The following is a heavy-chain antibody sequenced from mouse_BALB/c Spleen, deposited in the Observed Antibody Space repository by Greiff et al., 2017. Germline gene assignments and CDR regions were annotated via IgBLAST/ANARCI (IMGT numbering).Heavy chain of an antibody. CDR2: ISNLAYSI. V-gene: IGHV5-15*02. D-gene: IGHD2-4*01. CDR3: ARDGGGLRRGAWFAY. Sequence: EVHLVESGGGLVQPGGSRKLSCAASGFTFSDYGMAWVRQAPGKGPEWVAFISNLAYSIYYADTVTGRFTISRENAKNTLYLEMSSLRSEDTAMYYCARDGGGLRRGAWFAYWGQGTLVTVSA. CDR1: GFTFSDYG. J-gene: IGHJ3*01.